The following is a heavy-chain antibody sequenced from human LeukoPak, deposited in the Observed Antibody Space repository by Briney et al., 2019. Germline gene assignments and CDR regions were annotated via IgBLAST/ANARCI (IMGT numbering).Heavy chain of an antibody. CDR2: INSDGSSI. Sequence: GGSLRLSFAASGFTFVNYWMHWVRQAPGKGLVWVSRINSDGSSIIYADSVKGRFTISRDNAKNTLYLQMNSLRADDTAVYYCTSTSILTGWYWGQGTLVTVSS. V-gene: IGHV3-74*01. CDR3: TSTSILTGWY. D-gene: IGHD3-9*01. J-gene: IGHJ4*02. CDR1: GFTFVNYW.